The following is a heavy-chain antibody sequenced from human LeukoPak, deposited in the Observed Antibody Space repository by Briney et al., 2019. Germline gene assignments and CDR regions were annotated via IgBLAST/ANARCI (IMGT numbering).Heavy chain of an antibody. CDR2: ISSPGSTI. D-gene: IGHD4-17*01. CDR3: ASEPPVDY. J-gene: IGHJ4*02. CDR1: GFTFSNYE. V-gene: IGHV3-48*03. Sequence: GGSLRLSCAASGFTFSNYEMNWVRQAPGKGMEWVSYISSPGSTIYYADSVKGRFTISRDNAKNSLYLQMNSLRAEDTAAYYCASEPPVDYWGQGTLVTVSS.